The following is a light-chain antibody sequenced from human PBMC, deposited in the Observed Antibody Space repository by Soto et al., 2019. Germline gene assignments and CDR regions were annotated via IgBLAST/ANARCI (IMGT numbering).Light chain of an antibody. CDR2: DAS. Sequence: EIVTTQSPGTLSVSPGERASLSCRASQSVSSSLAWYQQKPGQAPRLLIYDASNRATGIPARFSGSGSGTDFTLTISSLEPEDFAVYYCQQRTKWRTFGQGTKVDIK. CDR3: QQRTKWRT. J-gene: IGKJ1*01. V-gene: IGKV3-11*01. CDR1: QSVSSS.